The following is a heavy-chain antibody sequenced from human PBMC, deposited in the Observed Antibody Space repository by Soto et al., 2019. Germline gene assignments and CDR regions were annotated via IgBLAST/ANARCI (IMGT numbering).Heavy chain of an antibody. CDR3: ARVAGGDYYDSSGYWLVFDY. V-gene: IGHV4-59*01. J-gene: IGHJ4*02. CDR1: GGSISSYY. D-gene: IGHD3-22*01. Sequence: SETLSLTCTVSGGSISSYYWSWIRQPPGKGLEWIGYIYYSGSTNYNPSLKSRVTISVDTSKNQFSLKLSSVTAADTAVYYCARVAGGDYYDSSGYWLVFDYWGQGTLVTVSS. CDR2: IYYSGST.